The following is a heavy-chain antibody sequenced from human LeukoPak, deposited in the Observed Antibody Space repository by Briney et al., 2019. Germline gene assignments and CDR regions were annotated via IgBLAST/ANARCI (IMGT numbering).Heavy chain of an antibody. D-gene: IGHD1-26*01. J-gene: IGHJ4*02. V-gene: IGHV3-23*01. CDR3: ARGGPWSFDL. Sequence: PGGSLRLSCAASGFTFSSYAMSWVRQAPGKGLEWVSAISGSGGSTYYADSVKGRFTISRDNAKNSLYLQMNSLRAEDTAVYYCARGGPWSFDLWGQGTLVTVSS. CDR2: ISGSGGST. CDR1: GFTFSSYA.